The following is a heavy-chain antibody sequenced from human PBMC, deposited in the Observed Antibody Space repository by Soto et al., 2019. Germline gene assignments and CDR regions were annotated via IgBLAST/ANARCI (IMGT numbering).Heavy chain of an antibody. CDR1: GYTFTSYG. J-gene: IGHJ5*02. V-gene: IGHV1-18*01. Sequence: QVPLVQSGAEVKKPGASVKVSCKASGYTFTSYGISWVRQAPGQGLEWMGWISAYNGNTNYAQKLQGRVTMTTDTSTSTAYMELRSLRSDDTAVYYCARVVACMGYGSGSPCGWFDPWGQGTLVTVSS. CDR3: ARVVACMGYGSGSPCGWFDP. CDR2: ISAYNGNT. D-gene: IGHD3-10*01.